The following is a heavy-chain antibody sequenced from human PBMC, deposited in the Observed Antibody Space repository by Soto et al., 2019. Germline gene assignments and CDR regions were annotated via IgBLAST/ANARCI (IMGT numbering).Heavy chain of an antibody. CDR2: IIPIFGTA. J-gene: IGHJ5*02. CDR1: GGTFSSYA. D-gene: IGHD6-19*01. Sequence: SVKVSCKASGGTFSSYAISWVRQAPGQGLEWMGGIIPIFGTANYAQKFQGRVTITADKSTSTAYMEPSSLRSEDTAVYYCARQWLVRGGFDPWGQGTLVTVSS. CDR3: ARQWLVRGGFDP. V-gene: IGHV1-69*06.